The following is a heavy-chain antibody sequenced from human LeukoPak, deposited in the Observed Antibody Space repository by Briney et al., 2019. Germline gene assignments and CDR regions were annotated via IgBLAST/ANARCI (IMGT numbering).Heavy chain of an antibody. J-gene: IGHJ4*02. CDR3: AKNFVDTAMTYFDY. CDR2: IRYDGNNK. Sequence: PGGSLRLSCAASGFTFSSYGMYWVRQAPGKGLEWVAFIRYDGNNKYYADSVKGRFTISRDNSKNTLYLQMNSLRAEDTAVYYCAKNFVDTAMTYFDYWGQGTLVTVSS. V-gene: IGHV3-30*02. CDR1: GFTFSSYG. D-gene: IGHD5-18*01.